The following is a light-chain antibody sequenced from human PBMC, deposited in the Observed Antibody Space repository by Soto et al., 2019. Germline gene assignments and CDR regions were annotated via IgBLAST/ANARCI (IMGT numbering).Light chain of an antibody. V-gene: IGLV2-8*01. CDR1: SSDVGGYNF. J-gene: IGLJ1*01. CDR3: SSYAGSDNYV. Sequence: QSALPQPPSASGSPGQAVTISCTGTSSDVGGYNFVSWYQQYPGKAPKLMIYEVSKRPSGVPDRFSGSKSGNTASLTVSGLQAEDEADYYCSSYAGSDNYVFGTGTKVTVL. CDR2: EVS.